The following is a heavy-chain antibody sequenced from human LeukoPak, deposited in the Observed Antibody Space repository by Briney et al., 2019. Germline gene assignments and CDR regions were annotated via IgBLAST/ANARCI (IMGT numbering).Heavy chain of an antibody. J-gene: IGHJ4*02. CDR1: GFAFSSYA. CDR3: AREEFWSCYGY. V-gene: IGHV3-30*04. Sequence: GGSLRLSRAASGFAFSSYAMHWVRQAPGKGLEWVAVISYDGSNKYYADSVKGRFTISRDNSKNTLYLQMNSLRAEDTAVYYCAREEFWSCYGYWGQGTLVTVSS. D-gene: IGHD3-3*01. CDR2: ISYDGSNK.